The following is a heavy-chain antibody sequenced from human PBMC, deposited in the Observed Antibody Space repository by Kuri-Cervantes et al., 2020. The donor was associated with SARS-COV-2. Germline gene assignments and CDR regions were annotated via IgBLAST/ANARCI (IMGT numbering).Heavy chain of an antibody. CDR3: NTLSDYDYLWGSYRYTGYFDY. V-gene: IGHV3-30*02. Sequence: GGSLRLSCAASGFTFSSYGMHWVRQAPGKGLEWVAVIWYDGSNKYYADSVKGRFTISRDNSKNTLYLQMNSLRAEDTAVYYCNTLSDYDYLWGSYRYTGYFDYWGQGTLVTVSS. D-gene: IGHD3-16*02. CDR1: GFTFSSYG. J-gene: IGHJ4*02. CDR2: IWYDGSNK.